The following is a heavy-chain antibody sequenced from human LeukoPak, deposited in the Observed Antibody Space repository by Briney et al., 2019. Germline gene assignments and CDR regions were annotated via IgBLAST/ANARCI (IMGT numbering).Heavy chain of an antibody. CDR1: GDSLSSSGVA. Sequence: SQTLSLTCAISGDSLSSSGVAWNWVRQSPSRGLEWLGRTYYTSKWTSDYAVSVKSRIVVNPDTSKNQFSLQLNSMTSEDTAVYFCARRRSSAFDVWGQGTMVTVSS. CDR3: ARRRSSAFDV. D-gene: IGHD6-25*01. V-gene: IGHV6-1*01. J-gene: IGHJ3*01. CDR2: TYYTSKWTS.